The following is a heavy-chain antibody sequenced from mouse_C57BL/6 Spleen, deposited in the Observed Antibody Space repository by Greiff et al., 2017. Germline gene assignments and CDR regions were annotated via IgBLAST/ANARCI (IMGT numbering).Heavy chain of an antibody. CDR2: IYPGSGST. CDR3: ARSRYYGSSFDY. CDR1: GYTFTSYW. J-gene: IGHJ2*01. Sequence: QVQLKQPGAELVKPGASVKMSCKASGYTFTSYWITWVKQRPGQGLEWIGDIYPGSGSTNCNEKFKSKATLTVDTSSSTAYMQLSSLTSEDSAVYYCARSRYYGSSFDYWGQGTTLTVSS. D-gene: IGHD1-1*01. V-gene: IGHV1-55*01.